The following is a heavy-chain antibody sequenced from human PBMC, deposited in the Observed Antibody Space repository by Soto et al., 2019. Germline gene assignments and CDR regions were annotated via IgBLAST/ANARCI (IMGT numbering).Heavy chain of an antibody. CDR3: ARAPITTPFAIAVAGASPTDGMDV. J-gene: IGHJ6*02. Sequence: GGSLRLSCAASGFTFSSYSMNWVRQAPGKGLEWVSYISSSSSTIYYADSVKGRFTISRDNAKNSLYLQMNSLRDEDTAVYYCARAPITTPFAIAVAGASPTDGMDVWGQGTTVTVSS. V-gene: IGHV3-48*02. CDR2: ISSSSSTI. D-gene: IGHD6-19*01. CDR1: GFTFSSYS.